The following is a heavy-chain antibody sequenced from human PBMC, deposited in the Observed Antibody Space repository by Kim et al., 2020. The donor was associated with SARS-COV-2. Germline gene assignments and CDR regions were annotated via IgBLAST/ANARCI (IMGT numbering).Heavy chain of an antibody. CDR2: ITGSGAST. J-gene: IGHJ4*02. D-gene: IGHD3-10*01. CDR3: EKEFGVNGVIDH. Sequence: GGSLRLSCAASGFSFSSYAMAWVRQAPGKGLEWVSAITGSGASTYYADSMKGRFTISRDNSKNTLFLQINSLRAEDTAVYYCEKEFGVNGVIDHWGQGTPVTVSS. CDR1: GFSFSSYA. V-gene: IGHV3-23*01.